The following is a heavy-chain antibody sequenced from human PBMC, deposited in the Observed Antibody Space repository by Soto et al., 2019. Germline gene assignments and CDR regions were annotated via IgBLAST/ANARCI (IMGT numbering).Heavy chain of an antibody. D-gene: IGHD3-10*01. CDR2: ANSDGSST. V-gene: IGHV3-74*03. Sequence: EVQLVESGGGLVQPGGSLRLSCAASGFTFNTYWMHWVRQAPGKGLVWVSRANSDGSSTTYADSVKGRFTISRDNARNTLYLPMNRLRAEDTAVYYCTRVVRFGSAEYSYSYGMDVWGQGTTVTVSS. CDR1: GFTFNTYW. J-gene: IGHJ6*02. CDR3: TRVVRFGSAEYSYSYGMDV.